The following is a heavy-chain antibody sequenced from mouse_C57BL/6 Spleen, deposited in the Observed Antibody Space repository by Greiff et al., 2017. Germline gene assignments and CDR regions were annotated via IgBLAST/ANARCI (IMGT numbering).Heavy chain of an antibody. CDR2: ISSGSSTI. CDR3: AMGDWVFDY. D-gene: IGHD4-1*01. Sequence: DVMLVESGGGLVKPGGSLKLSCAASGFTFSDYGMHWVRQAPEKGLEWVAYISSGSSTIYYADTVKGRFTISRDNAKNTLFLQMTSLRSEDTAMYYCAMGDWVFDYWGQGTTLTVSS. V-gene: IGHV5-17*01. CDR1: GFTFSDYG. J-gene: IGHJ2*01.